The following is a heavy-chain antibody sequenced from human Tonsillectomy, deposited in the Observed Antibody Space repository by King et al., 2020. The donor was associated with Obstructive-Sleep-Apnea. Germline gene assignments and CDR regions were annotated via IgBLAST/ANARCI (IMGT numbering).Heavy chain of an antibody. CDR2: ISGYNGNT. J-gene: IGHJ3*02. CDR3: ARDHITASEDI. CDR1: GYTFTNYG. Sequence: KESGASVKVSCKASGYTFTNYGITWVRQAPGQGLEWVGWISGYNGNTNYAQKYQGRVTMTTDTSTTTSYMELKSLRSDDTAMYYCARDHITASEDIWGQGTLVTVSS. D-gene: IGHD1-14*01. V-gene: IGHV1-18*04.